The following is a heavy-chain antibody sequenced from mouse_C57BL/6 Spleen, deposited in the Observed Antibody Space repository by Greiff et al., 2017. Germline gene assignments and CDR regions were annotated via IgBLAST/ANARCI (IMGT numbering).Heavy chain of an antibody. CDR1: GYAFSSYW. CDR2: IYPGDGDT. CDR3: ARFTTVVATDDY. J-gene: IGHJ2*01. Sequence: QVQLQQSGAELVKPGASVKISCKASGYAFSSYWMNWVKQRPGKGLEWIGQIYPGDGDTNYNGKFKGKATLTADKSSSTAYMQLSSLTSEDSAVYFCARFTTVVATDDYWGQGTTLTVSS. D-gene: IGHD1-1*01. V-gene: IGHV1-80*01.